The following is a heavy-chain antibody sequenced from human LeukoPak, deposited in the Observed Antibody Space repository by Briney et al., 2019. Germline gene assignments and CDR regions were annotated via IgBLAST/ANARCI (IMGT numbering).Heavy chain of an antibody. Sequence: KPGGSLRLSCAASGFTFSSYSMNWVRQAPGKGLEWVSSISSSSSYIYYADSVKGQFTISRDNAKNSLYLRMNSLRAEDTAVYYCGTARETFFDYWGQGTLVTVSS. D-gene: IGHD2-15*01. CDR1: GFTFSSYS. V-gene: IGHV3-21*01. CDR3: GTARETFFDY. J-gene: IGHJ4*02. CDR2: ISSSSSYI.